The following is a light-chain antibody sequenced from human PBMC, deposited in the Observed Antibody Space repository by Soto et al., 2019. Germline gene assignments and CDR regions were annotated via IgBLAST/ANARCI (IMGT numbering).Light chain of an antibody. CDR3: AAWDDSLNGPV. CDR1: NFNIGSHT. V-gene: IGLV1-44*01. Sequence: QSVLTQPPSPSGTPGQRVTISCSGSNFNIGSHTVNWYQQLPGTAPKLLIYNNNQRPSGVPDRFSGSKSGTSASLAISGLQSADEADYYCAAWDDSLNGPVFGGGTKLTVL. J-gene: IGLJ3*02. CDR2: NNN.